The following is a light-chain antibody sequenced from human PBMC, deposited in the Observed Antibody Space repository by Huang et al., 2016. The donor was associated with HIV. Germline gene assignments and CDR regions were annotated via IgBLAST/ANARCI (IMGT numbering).Light chain of an antibody. CDR2: EVS. Sequence: EIVLKQSPVTLSLSPGDRATLSCRASQSIGTYLAWYQQKSGQAPRLLIYEVSNRAAGVPARFSASGSETDFTLTMASLDPDDFAIYHCQQRSKWPLTFGGGTKVEMK. CDR3: QQRSKWPLT. J-gene: IGKJ4*01. CDR1: QSIGTY. V-gene: IGKV3-11*01.